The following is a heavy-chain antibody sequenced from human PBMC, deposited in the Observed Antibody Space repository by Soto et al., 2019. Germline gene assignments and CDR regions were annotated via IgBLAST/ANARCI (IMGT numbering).Heavy chain of an antibody. V-gene: IGHV3-48*01. CDR2: ISSSSSTI. D-gene: IGHD3-10*01. CDR1: GFTFSSYS. CDR3: ARAGAGVNYYDDYMDD. Sequence: EVQLVESGGGLVQPGGSLRLSCAASGFTFSSYSMNWVRQAPGKGLEWVSYISSSSSTIYYADSVKGLFTNSRDNAKKALYLQMNGLRAGDTAVYYCARAGAGVNYYDDYMDDWGKGTTVTVS. J-gene: IGHJ6*03.